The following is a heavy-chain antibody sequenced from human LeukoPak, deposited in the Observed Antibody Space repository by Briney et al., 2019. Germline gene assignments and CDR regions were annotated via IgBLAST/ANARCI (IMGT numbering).Heavy chain of an antibody. CDR2: IIPILGIA. CDR3: ARGGGGSLQFDY. CDR1: GGTFSSYA. Sequence: SVKVSCKASGGTFSSYAISWVRQAPGQGLEWMGRIIPILGIANYAQKFQGRVTITADKSTSTAYMELSSLRSEDTAVYYCARGGGGSLQFDYWGQGTLVTVSS. V-gene: IGHV1-69*04. J-gene: IGHJ4*02. D-gene: IGHD1-26*01.